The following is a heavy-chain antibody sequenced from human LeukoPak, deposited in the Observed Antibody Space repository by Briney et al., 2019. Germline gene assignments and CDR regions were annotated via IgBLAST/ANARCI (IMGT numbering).Heavy chain of an antibody. CDR3: ASYARSLGYCSGGSCGSYYYYYMDV. CDR2: IYHSGST. V-gene: IGHV4-39*07. CDR1: GGSISNNIYY. Sequence: SETLSLTCTVSGGSISNNIYYWGWIRQPPGKGLEWIGSIYHSGSTYYNPSLKSRVTISVDTSKNQFSLKLSSVTAADTAVYYCASYARSLGYCSGGSCGSYYYYYMDVWGKGTTVTVSS. J-gene: IGHJ6*03. D-gene: IGHD2-15*01.